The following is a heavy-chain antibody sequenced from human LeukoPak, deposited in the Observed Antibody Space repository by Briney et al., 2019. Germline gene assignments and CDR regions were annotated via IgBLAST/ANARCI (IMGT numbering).Heavy chain of an antibody. V-gene: IGHV4-59*01. D-gene: IGHD3-10*01. Sequence: SETLSLTCTVSGDSISNSYWSWIRQPPGEALEWIGYIYYSGSTNYNPSLKSRVTISVDTSKNHFSLKLSSVTAADTAVYYGAREGVILWFGELYSWFDPWGQGTLVTVSS. CDR3: AREGVILWFGELYSWFDP. CDR2: IYYSGST. CDR1: GDSISNSY. J-gene: IGHJ5*02.